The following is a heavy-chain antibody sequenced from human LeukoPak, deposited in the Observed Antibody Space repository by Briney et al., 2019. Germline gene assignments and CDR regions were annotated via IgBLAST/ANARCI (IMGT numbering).Heavy chain of an antibody. V-gene: IGHV3-49*04. D-gene: IGHD5-24*01. Sequence: GRSLRLSCTASGFTFGDYSMTWVRQAPGKGLEWVGFIRSKTYGGTTEYAASVKGRFTISRDDSKSIAYLQMNSLKTEDTAVYYCTRESRDDYNYWGRKFDYWGQGTLVTVSS. CDR3: TRESRDDYNYWGRKFDY. J-gene: IGHJ4*02. CDR1: GFTFGDYS. CDR2: IRSKTYGGTT.